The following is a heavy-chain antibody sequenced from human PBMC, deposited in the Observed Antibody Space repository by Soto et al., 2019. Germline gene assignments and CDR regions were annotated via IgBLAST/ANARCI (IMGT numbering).Heavy chain of an antibody. CDR2: INHSGST. CDR3: ASLWNGYFDY. CDR1: GGSISSGGYS. D-gene: IGHD1-1*01. V-gene: IGHV4-30-2*01. Sequence: SETLSLTCAVSGGSISSGGYSWSWIRQPPGKGLEWIGDINHSGSTYYNPSLKSRVTISVDTSKNQFSLKLSSVTAADTAVYYCASLWNGYFDYWGQGTLVTVSS. J-gene: IGHJ4*02.